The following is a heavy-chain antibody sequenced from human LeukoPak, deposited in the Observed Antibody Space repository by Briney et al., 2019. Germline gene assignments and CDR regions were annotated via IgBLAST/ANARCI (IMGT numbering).Heavy chain of an antibody. D-gene: IGHD6-19*01. J-gene: IGHJ4*02. CDR2: IYTSGST. V-gene: IGHV4-4*07. Sequence: PSETLSLTCTVSGVSISSYYWSWIRQPAGKGLEWLGRIYTSGSTNYNPSLKSRVTMSVDTSKNQFSLKLSSVTAADTAVYYCASSEYSSGWYYFDYWGQGTLVTVSS. CDR1: GVSISSYY. CDR3: ASSEYSSGWYYFDY.